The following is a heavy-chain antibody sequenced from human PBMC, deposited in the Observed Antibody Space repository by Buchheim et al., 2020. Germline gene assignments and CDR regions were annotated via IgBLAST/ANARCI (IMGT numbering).Heavy chain of an antibody. CDR2: IYYSGST. Sequence: QVQLQELGPGLVKPSQTLSLTCTVSGGSISSGDYYWSWIRQPPGKGLEWIGYIYYSGSTYYNPSLKSRVTISVDTSKNQFSLKLSSVTAADTAVYYCARELQGHSGYDSVPTAGMDVWGQGTT. CDR1: GGSISSGDYY. D-gene: IGHD5-12*01. J-gene: IGHJ6*02. CDR3: ARELQGHSGYDSVPTAGMDV. V-gene: IGHV4-30-4*01.